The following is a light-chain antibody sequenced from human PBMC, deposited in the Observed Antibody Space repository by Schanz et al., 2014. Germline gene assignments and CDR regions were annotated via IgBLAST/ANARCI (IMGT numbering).Light chain of an antibody. V-gene: IGLV2-8*01. J-gene: IGLJ3*02. CDR1: SSDVGAYNY. Sequence: QSALTQPPSASGSPGQSVTISCTGTSSDVGAYNYVSWYQQHPGKAPKLIISDVTRRPSGVPDRFSGSKSDNTASLTASGLQVEDEADYYCGSYAGNINWVFGGGTKLTVL. CDR3: GSYAGNINWV. CDR2: DVT.